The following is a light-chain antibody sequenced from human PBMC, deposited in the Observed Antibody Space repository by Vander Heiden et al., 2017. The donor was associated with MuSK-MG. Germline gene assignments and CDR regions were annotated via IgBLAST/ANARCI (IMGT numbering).Light chain of an antibody. CDR2: GAS. J-gene: IGKJ2*01. CDR1: QSVSSN. Sequence: EIVMTQSPATLSVSPGERATLSCRASQSVSSNLAWYQQKPGQAPRLLIYGASTRATGIPARCSGSGSGTEFTLTISSLQPEDFAVYYCQQYNNWPTLYTFGQGTKLEIK. CDR3: QQYNNWPTLYT. V-gene: IGKV3-15*01.